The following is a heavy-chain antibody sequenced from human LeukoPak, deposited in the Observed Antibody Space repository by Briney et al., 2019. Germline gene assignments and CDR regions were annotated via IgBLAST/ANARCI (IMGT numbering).Heavy chain of an antibody. CDR2: ISSSSSYI. CDR1: GFTFSSYS. J-gene: IGHJ5*02. V-gene: IGHV3-21*01. D-gene: IGHD3-10*01. Sequence: GGSLRLSCAASGFTFSSYSMNWVRQAPGKGLEWVSSISSSSSYIYYADSVKGRFTISRDNAKNSLYLQMSSLRAEDTAVYYCARDGGSGLRGHPAFDPWGQGTLVTVSS. CDR3: ARDGGSGLRGHPAFDP.